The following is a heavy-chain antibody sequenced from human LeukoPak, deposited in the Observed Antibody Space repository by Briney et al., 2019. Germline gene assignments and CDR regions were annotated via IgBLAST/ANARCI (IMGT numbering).Heavy chain of an antibody. D-gene: IGHD3-10*01. CDR3: ARSITMVRGSNFDY. Sequence: GGSLRLSCAASGFTFSSYAMHWVRQAPGKGLEWVAVISYDGSNKYYADSVKGRFTISRDNSKNTLYLQMNSLRAEDTAVYYCARSITMVRGSNFDYWGQGTLVTVSP. CDR2: ISYDGSNK. V-gene: IGHV3-30-3*01. J-gene: IGHJ4*02. CDR1: GFTFSSYA.